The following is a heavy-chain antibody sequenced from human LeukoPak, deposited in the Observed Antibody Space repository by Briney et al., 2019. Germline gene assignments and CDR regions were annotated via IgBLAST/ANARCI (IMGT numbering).Heavy chain of an antibody. D-gene: IGHD3-16*01. CDR2: ISGSGGGT. CDR3: ARDSFGAKDYYYYMDV. CDR1: GFTFSSYG. Sequence: TGGSLRLSCAASGFTFSSYGMSWVRQAPGKGPEWVTGISGSGGGTFYADSVKGRFTIPRDNSKNTLYLQMNSLRAEDTAVYYCARDSFGAKDYYYYMDVWGKGTTVTVSS. J-gene: IGHJ6*03. V-gene: IGHV3-23*01.